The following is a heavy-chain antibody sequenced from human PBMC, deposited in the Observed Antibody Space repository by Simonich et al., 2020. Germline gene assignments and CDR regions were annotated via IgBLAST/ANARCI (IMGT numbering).Heavy chain of an antibody. CDR2: KSSRGSTI. CDR3: ARDTRDY. CDR1: GFTFSSYE. V-gene: IGHV3-48*03. Sequence: EVQLVESGGALVQPGGSLRLSCAASGFTFSSYEMNWVHKAPGKVREWVSYKSSRGSTIYYADSVKGRFTISRDNAKNSLYLQMNSLRAEDTAVYYCARDTRDYWGQGTLVTVSS. J-gene: IGHJ4*02.